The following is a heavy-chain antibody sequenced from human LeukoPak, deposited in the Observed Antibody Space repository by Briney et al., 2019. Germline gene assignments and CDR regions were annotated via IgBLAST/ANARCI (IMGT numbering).Heavy chain of an antibody. J-gene: IGHJ4*02. D-gene: IGHD6-19*01. V-gene: IGHV3-48*04. Sequence: GGSLRLSCAASGFTLSIYSMNWVRQAPGKGLEWVSYISGGSSTSYYADFVEGRFTVSRDNAKNSLYLQMNSLRAEDTALYYSAKLSVAGTLDYWGQGTLVTVSS. CDR2: ISGGSSTS. CDR1: GFTLSIYS. CDR3: AKLSVAGTLDY.